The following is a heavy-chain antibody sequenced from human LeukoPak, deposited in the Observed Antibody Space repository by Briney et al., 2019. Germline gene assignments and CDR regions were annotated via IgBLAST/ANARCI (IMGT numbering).Heavy chain of an antibody. D-gene: IGHD6-13*01. Sequence: GGSLKLSCVASGFTFSRYGMYWVRQAPGKGLEWVTFIRHDGTDKYYADSVKGRFTISRDNSKNTLYLQMNSLRAEDTAVYYCAKDRAAGGHYYFDYWGQGILVTVSS. CDR1: GFTFSRYG. CDR2: IRHDGTDK. V-gene: IGHV3-30*02. J-gene: IGHJ4*02. CDR3: AKDRAAGGHYYFDY.